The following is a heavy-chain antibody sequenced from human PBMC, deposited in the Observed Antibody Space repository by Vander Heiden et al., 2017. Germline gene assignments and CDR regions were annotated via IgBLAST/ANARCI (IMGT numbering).Heavy chain of an antibody. CDR2: INWNSGNL. J-gene: IGHJ6*02. CDR3: AKDLSARFYYSGSNFYSYGMDV. V-gene: IGHV3-9*01. CDR1: GFTFDDYA. Sequence: SCAASGFTFDDYAMHWVRKPPGKGLEWFSGINWNSGNLGYAGSVKGRFTISRDKNSLYLQMNSLRPEDTALYYCAKDLSARFYYSGSNFYSYGMDVWGQGTTVTVSS. D-gene: IGHD3-10*01.